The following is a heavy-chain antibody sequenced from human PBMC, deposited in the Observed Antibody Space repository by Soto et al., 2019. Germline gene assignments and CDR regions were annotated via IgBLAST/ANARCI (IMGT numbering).Heavy chain of an antibody. CDR3: VRGFKNYYAMDV. J-gene: IGHJ6*02. CDR1: GFTFNTYW. Sequence: EVQLVESGGGLVQPGGSLRLSCAASGFTFNTYWMHWVRQAPGRGLVWVSRLNSDGSSKYYGDSMKGRFTISRDNADNTVYRQMNSLRDEDTAVYFCVRGFKNYYAMDVWGQGTTVTVSS. CDR2: LNSDGSSK. V-gene: IGHV3-74*01.